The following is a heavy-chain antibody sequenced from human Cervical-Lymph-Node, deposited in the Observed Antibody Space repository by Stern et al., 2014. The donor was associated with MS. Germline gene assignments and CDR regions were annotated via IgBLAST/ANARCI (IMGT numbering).Heavy chain of an antibody. CDR3: ARVDSFGYGGNGMDV. Sequence: EVQLVESGGGLVQPGGSLRLSCVASGFTFSNYWMHWVRQAPGKGLVWVSRINSDSTNYAGSVRGRFTISRDNAKNTLYLQMDSLRVEDTAVYYCARVDSFGYGGNGMDVWGQGTTVTVFS. V-gene: IGHV3-74*02. J-gene: IGHJ6*02. CDR1: GFTFSNYW. CDR2: INSDST. D-gene: IGHD5-18*01.